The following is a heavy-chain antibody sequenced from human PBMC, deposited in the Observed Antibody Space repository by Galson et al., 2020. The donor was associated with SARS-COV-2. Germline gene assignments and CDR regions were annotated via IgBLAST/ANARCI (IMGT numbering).Heavy chain of an antibody. CDR2: INWKSGTL. CDR3: ATGGRWGASWYFDL. Sequence: GGSLRLSCAASGLTFDDHAMHWVRPVSGTGLEWVSGINWKSGTLGYADSVRGRFTISRDNTKNSLYLQMNSLRAEDTALYYCATGGRWGASWYFDLWGRGTLVTVSS. V-gene: IGHV3-9*01. CDR1: GLTFDDHA. D-gene: IGHD7-27*01. J-gene: IGHJ2*01.